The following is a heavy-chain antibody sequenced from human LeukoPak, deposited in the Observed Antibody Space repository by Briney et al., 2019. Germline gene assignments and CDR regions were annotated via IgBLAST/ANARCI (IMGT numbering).Heavy chain of an antibody. CDR1: GFTFSSYA. Sequence: GGSLRLSCAASGFTFSSYAMHWVRQAPGKGLEWVAVISYDGSNKYYADSVKGRFTISRDNSKNTLYLQMNSLRAEDTAVYYCARVSEVALDYWGQGTLVTVSS. CDR2: ISYDGSNK. J-gene: IGHJ4*02. D-gene: IGHD2-15*01. V-gene: IGHV3-30-3*01. CDR3: ARVSEVALDY.